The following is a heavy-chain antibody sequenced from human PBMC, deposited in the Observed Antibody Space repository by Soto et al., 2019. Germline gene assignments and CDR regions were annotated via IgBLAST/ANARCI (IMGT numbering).Heavy chain of an antibody. CDR1: GESFSGFY. CDR3: ARGKGYCTTSSCRECGSCYYDY. Sequence: KSSEKLSLTXAVYGESFSGFYWSWIRQSPGKGLEWIGEINHSGSTNYNPSLKTPGTISVDTSKNQFSLNLNSVTAADTAVYYCARGKGYCTTSSCRECGSCYYDYWGQGALVTISS. D-gene: IGHD2-2*01. J-gene: IGHJ4*02. V-gene: IGHV4-34*01. CDR2: INHSGST.